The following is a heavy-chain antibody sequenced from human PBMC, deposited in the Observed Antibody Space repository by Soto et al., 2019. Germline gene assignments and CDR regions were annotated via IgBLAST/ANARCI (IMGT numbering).Heavy chain of an antibody. CDR1: GGTFNNDA. CDR3: ARRKAGDWQWFDY. J-gene: IGHJ4*02. Sequence: QGQLVQSGAEVKKPGSSVKVSCKASGGTFNNDAFSWLRQAPGQGLEWLGGLIPIFGTPNYSQKFQGRVTITADESTNTVYMERTSQRSDDTGISSCARRKAGDWQWFDYWGQGTLVTVSS. V-gene: IGHV1-69*01. CDR2: LIPIFGTP. D-gene: IGHD6-19*01.